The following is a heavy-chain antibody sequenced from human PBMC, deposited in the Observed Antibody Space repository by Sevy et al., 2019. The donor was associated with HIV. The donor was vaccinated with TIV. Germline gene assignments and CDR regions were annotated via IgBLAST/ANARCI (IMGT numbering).Heavy chain of an antibody. D-gene: IGHD6-19*01. CDR1: GFTFSSYG. Sequence: GGSLRLSCAASGFTFSSYGMHWVRQAPGKGLEWVAVIWYDGSNKYYADSVKGRFTISRDNSKNTLYLQMNSLRAEDTAVYYCARGYSSDSMLLQHWGQGTLVTVSS. CDR2: IWYDGSNK. J-gene: IGHJ1*01. CDR3: ARGYSSDSMLLQH. V-gene: IGHV3-33*01.